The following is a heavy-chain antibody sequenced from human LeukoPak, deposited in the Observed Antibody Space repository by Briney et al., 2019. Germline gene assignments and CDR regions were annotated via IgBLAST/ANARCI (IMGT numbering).Heavy chain of an antibody. CDR3: AVSGYSLNYYGMDV. Sequence: GGSLRLSCAASGFTFSIYCMDWVRQAPGKGLEWVSSISSSSSYIYYADSVKGRFTISRDNAKNSLYLQMNSLRAEDTAVYYCAVSGYSLNYYGMDVWGQGTTVTVSS. V-gene: IGHV3-21*01. D-gene: IGHD3-3*01. CDR2: ISSSSSYI. CDR1: GFTFSIYC. J-gene: IGHJ6*02.